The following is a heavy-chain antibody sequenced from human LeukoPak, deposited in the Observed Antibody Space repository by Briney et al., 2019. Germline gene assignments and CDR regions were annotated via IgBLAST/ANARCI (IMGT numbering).Heavy chain of an antibody. D-gene: IGHD3-22*01. CDR1: GYTFTGYY. CDR2: INPNSGGT. J-gene: IGHJ3*02. V-gene: IGHV1-2*06. Sequence: ASVKVSCKASGYTFTGYYMHWVRQAPGQGLERMGRINPNSGGTNYAQKFQGRVTMTRDTSISTAYMELSRLRSDDTAVYYCARDYYYDSSGYYYWGGGAFDIWGQGTMVTVSS. CDR3: ARDYYYDSSGYYYWGGGAFDI.